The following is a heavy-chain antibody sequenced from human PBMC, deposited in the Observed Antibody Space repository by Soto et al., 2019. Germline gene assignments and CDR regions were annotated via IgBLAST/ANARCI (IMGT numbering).Heavy chain of an antibody. CDR3: ARDGSTSWHSYDYHGMDV. CDR2: INLDGSEK. J-gene: IGHJ6*02. D-gene: IGHD5-18*01. V-gene: IGHV3-7*05. Sequence: EVQLVESGGGLVQPGGSLRLSCAASGFTFRTYWLSWVRQVPGKGLEWVANINLDGSEKNYVDSVKGRFTISRDNARNSLYLQMSSLRAEDTALYYCARDGSTSWHSYDYHGMDVWGQGTTVTVSS. CDR1: GFTFRTYW.